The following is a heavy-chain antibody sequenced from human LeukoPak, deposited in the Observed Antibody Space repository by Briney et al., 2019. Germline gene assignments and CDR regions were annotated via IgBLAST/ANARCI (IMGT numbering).Heavy chain of an antibody. D-gene: IGHD1-20*01. CDR2: INSDGSST. CDR1: GFTFSSYW. V-gene: IGHV3-74*01. J-gene: IGHJ4*02. CDR3: AKDVKYNWNYIDY. Sequence: GGSLRLSCAASGFTFSSYWMHWVRQAPGKGLVWVSHINSDGSSTSYADSVKGRFTISRDNAKNTLYLQMNSLRAEDTALYYCAKDVKYNWNYIDYWGQGALVTVSS.